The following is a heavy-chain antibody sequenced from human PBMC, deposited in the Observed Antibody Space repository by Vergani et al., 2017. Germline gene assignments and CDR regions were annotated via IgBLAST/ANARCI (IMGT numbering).Heavy chain of an antibody. Sequence: QVQLVQSGAEVKKPGSSVKVSCKASGGTFSSYAISWVRQAPGQGLEWMGGIIPIFGTANYAQKFQGRVTITADESTSTAYMELSSLRSEDTAVYYCARVGCSSTSCYAGYYYYGMDVWGQGTTVTVSS. CDR2: IIPIFGTA. V-gene: IGHV1-69*12. CDR3: ARVGCSSTSCYAGYYYYGMDV. D-gene: IGHD2-2*01. J-gene: IGHJ6*02. CDR1: GGTFSSYA.